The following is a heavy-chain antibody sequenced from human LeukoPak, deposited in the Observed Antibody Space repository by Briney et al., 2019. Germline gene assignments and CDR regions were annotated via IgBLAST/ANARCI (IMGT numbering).Heavy chain of an antibody. J-gene: IGHJ5*02. Sequence: ASVKVSCKASGYTFTTYAMNWVRQAPGQGLEWMGWINTNTGNPTYAQGFTGRFVFSLDTSVSTAYLQISSLKAEDTAVYYCARAYQRLGGLSFPDQWGQGTLVSVSS. V-gene: IGHV7-4-1*02. CDR1: GYTFTTYA. CDR2: INTNTGNP. CDR3: ARAYQRLGGLSFPDQ. D-gene: IGHD3-16*02.